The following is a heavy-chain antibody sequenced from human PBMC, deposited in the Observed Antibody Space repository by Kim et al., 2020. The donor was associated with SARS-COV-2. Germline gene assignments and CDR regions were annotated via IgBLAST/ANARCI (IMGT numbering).Heavy chain of an antibody. D-gene: IGHD1-26*01. CDR2: ISPYKGNT. J-gene: IGHJ5*02. V-gene: IGHV1-18*01. CDR3: ALLVGATWGWFDP. CDR1: GYTFSSRG. Sequence: ASVKVSCKASGYTFSSRGIAWVRQAPGQGLEWMGWISPYKGNTKYGQRLQDRVTMTTDASTSTAFLELRSLTSDDTGTYYCALLVGATWGWFDPWGQGT.